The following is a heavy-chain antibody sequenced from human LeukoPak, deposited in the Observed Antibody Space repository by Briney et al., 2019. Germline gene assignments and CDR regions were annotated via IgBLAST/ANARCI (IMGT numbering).Heavy chain of an antibody. V-gene: IGHV3-23*01. D-gene: IGHD3-22*01. CDR2: ISGSGGST. J-gene: IGHJ4*02. CDR3: AGPIVVVDRVDY. Sequence: GGSLRLSCAASGFTFSSYAMSWVRQAPGKGLEWVSAISGSGGSTYYADSVKGRFTISRDNSKNTLYLQMNSLRAEDTAVYYCAGPIVVVDRVDYWGQGTLVTVSS. CDR1: GFTFSSYA.